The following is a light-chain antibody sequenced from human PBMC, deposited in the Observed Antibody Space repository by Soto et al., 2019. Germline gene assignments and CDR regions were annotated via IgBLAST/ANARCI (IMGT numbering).Light chain of an antibody. V-gene: IGLV2-14*01. J-gene: IGLJ1*01. CDR2: DVS. CDR3: SSYTSSSTLYV. CDR1: SSDVGGYNY. Sequence: LTQPASVSGSPGQSITISCTGTSSDVGGYNYVSWYQQHPGKAPKLMIYDVSNRPSGVSNRFSGSKSGNTASLTISGLQAEDEADYYCSSYTSSSTLYVFGTGTKVT.